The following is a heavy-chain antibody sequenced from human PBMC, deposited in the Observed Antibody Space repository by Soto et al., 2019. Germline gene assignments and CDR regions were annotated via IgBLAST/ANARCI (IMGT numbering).Heavy chain of an antibody. CDR2: ITGSGGST. J-gene: IGHJ4*02. D-gene: IGHD5-18*01. CDR1: GFTFSSYS. V-gene: IGHV3-23*01. CDR3: AKEGDLIGYNYGSCFDY. Sequence: GGSLRLSCAASGFTFSSYSMSWVRQAPGKGLEWVSAITGSGGSTYYADSVKGRFTISRDNSKNTLYLQMNSLRAEDTAVYYCAKEGDLIGYNYGSCFDYWRQGTLVTVSS.